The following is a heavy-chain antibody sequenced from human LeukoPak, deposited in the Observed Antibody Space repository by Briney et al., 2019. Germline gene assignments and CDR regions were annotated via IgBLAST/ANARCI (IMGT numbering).Heavy chain of an antibody. CDR1: GLTFSSYS. J-gene: IGHJ4*02. Sequence: PSGSLRLSCAASGLTFSSYSMNWVRQAPGKGLEWVSSISSSSNYIYYADSVKGRITISRDNAKNSLYLQMNSLRAEDMGVYYCARVPHAMVRGVIITEFFFDYWGEGSLVTVSS. CDR2: ISSSSNYI. D-gene: IGHD3-10*01. CDR3: ARVPHAMVRGVIITEFFFDY. V-gene: IGHV3-21*01.